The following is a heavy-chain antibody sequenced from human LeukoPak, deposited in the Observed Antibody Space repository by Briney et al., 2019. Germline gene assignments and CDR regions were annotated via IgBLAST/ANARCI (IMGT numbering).Heavy chain of an antibody. Sequence: GGSLRLSCAASGVTFSSYGMHWVRQAPGKGLERVAGIWYDGSNKYYADSVKGGFTISRDNSTHTLYLQMTSLRAEDTAVYYCARSDRAYFDYWGQGTLVTVSS. J-gene: IGHJ4*02. CDR2: IWYDGSNK. V-gene: IGHV3-33*01. CDR1: GVTFSSYG. CDR3: ARSDRAYFDY.